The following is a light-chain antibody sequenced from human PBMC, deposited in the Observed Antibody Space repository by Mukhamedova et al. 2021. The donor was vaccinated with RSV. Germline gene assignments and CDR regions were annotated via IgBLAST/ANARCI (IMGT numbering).Light chain of an antibody. CDR3: QQYDSTPWT. Sequence: GTINCKSSQSVLYSSNNKNYLAWYQQKPGQPPKLLIYWASTRESGVPDRFSGSGSGTDFTLTISSLQAEDVAVYYCQQYDSTPWTF. J-gene: IGKJ1*01. CDR2: WAS. V-gene: IGKV4-1*01. CDR1: QSVLYSSNNKNY.